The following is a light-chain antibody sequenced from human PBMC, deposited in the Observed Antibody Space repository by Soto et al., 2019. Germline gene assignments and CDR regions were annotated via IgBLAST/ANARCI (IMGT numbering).Light chain of an antibody. Sequence: EIVLTQSPATLSLSPGERATLSCRASHTVGTYLAWFRQTPGQAPRLLIYDTSIRATGIPARFSGSGSGTDFTLTITSLEAEDFAVYYCQQRSDWPPTFGQGTKVDI. V-gene: IGKV3-11*01. J-gene: IGKJ1*01. CDR3: QQRSDWPPT. CDR1: HTVGTY. CDR2: DTS.